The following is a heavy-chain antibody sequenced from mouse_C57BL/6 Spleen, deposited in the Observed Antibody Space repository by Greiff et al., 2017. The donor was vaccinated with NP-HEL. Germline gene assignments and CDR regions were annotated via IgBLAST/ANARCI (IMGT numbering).Heavy chain of an antibody. CDR1: GYTFTSYW. CDR3: ARRGYYDGSSHFDY. J-gene: IGHJ2*01. D-gene: IGHD1-1*01. V-gene: IGHV1-55*01. Sequence: QVQLQQPGAELVKPGASVKMSCKASGYTFTSYWITWVKQRPGQGLAWIGDIYPGSGSTNYNETFKSQATLTVDTSSSTAYMQLSSLTSEDSAVYYCARRGYYDGSSHFDYWGQGTTLTVSS. CDR2: IYPGSGST.